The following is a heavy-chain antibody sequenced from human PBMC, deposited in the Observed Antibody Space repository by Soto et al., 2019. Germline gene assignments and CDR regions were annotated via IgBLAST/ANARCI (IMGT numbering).Heavy chain of an antibody. CDR3: ARGRCSSTSCYAPDFDY. J-gene: IGHJ4*02. D-gene: IGHD2-2*01. V-gene: IGHV4-34*01. Sequence: QVQLQQWGAGLLKPLETLSLTCAVYGGSFSGYYWSWIRQPPGKGLEWIGEINHSGSTNYNPSHKSRVTISVDTSKNQFSLKLSSVTAADTAVYYCARGRCSSTSCYAPDFDYWGQGTLVTVSS. CDR2: INHSGST. CDR1: GGSFSGYY.